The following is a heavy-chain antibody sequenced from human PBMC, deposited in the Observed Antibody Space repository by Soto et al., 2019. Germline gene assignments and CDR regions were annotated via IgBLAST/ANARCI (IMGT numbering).Heavy chain of an antibody. D-gene: IGHD2-15*01. J-gene: IGHJ6*02. CDR1: GCSFTSYW. CDR3: ARQLPYGGNSYYGMDV. CDR2: IYPGDSDI. V-gene: IGHV5-51*01. Sequence: GESLKISCKGSGCSFTSYWIGWVRQMPGKGLEWMGIIYPGDSDIRYSPSFQGQVTISADKSISTAYLQWSGLKASDTAIYYCARQLPYGGNSYYGMDVWGQGTTVTXSS.